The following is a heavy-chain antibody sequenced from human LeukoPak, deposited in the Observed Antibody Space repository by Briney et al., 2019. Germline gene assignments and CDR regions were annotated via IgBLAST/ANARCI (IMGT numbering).Heavy chain of an antibody. CDR2: INHSGST. Sequence: PSETLSLTCAVYGGSFSGYYWSWIRHPPGKGLEWIGEINHSGSTNYNPSLKSRVTISVDTSKNQFSLKLSSVTGADTAVYYCARRGRSGYYYGSFDYWGQGTLVTVSS. V-gene: IGHV4-34*01. CDR3: ARRGRSGYYYGSFDY. D-gene: IGHD3-22*01. CDR1: GGSFSGYY. J-gene: IGHJ4*02.